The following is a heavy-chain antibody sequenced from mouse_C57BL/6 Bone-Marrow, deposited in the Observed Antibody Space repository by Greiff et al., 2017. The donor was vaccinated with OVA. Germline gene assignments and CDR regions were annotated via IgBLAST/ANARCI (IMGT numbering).Heavy chain of an antibody. D-gene: IGHD4-1*01. CDR3: ARCRLTVAYWYFDV. CDR1: GYAFSSYW. V-gene: IGHV1-80*01. J-gene: IGHJ1*03. CDR2: IYPGDGDT. Sequence: QVQLQQSGAELVKPGASVKISCKASGYAFSSYWMNWVKQRPGKGLEWIGQIYPGDGDTNYNGKFKGKATLTADKSSSTAYMQLSSLTSEDSAVYFCARCRLTVAYWYFDVWGTGTTVTVPS.